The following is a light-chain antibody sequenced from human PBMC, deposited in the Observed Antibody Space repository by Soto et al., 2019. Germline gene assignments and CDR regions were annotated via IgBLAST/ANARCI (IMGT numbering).Light chain of an antibody. J-gene: IGKJ3*01. CDR3: QQSNNWPFT. CDR1: QRVSSN. Sequence: EIVMTQSPATLSVSPGERATLSCRASQRVSSNLAWYQQKPGQAPRLLIYGASTRATGIPARFSGSGSGTEFTLTISSPQSEDLSVYYCQQSNNWPFTFGPGTKVDIK. V-gene: IGKV3D-15*01. CDR2: GAS.